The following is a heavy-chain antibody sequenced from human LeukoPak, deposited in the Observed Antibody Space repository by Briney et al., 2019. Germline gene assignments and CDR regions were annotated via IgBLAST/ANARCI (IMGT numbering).Heavy chain of an antibody. J-gene: IGHJ4*02. CDR3: AREGHSSGDFDY. CDR2: INPNSGVT. V-gene: IGHV1-2*02. D-gene: IGHD6-19*01. CDR1: GYTFTGYY. Sequence: ASVKVSCKASGYTFTGYYIRWVRQAPGQELEWMGWINPNSGVTNYAQKFKGRVTMTGDTSISTAYMKLSRLRSDDTAVYYCAREGHSSGDFDYWGQGTLVTVSS.